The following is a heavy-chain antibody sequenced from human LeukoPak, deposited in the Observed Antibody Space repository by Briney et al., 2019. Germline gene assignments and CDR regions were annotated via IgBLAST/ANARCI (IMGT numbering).Heavy chain of an antibody. CDR1: GGSISSSSYY. V-gene: IGHV4-39*07. D-gene: IGHD3-10*01. J-gene: IGHJ6*02. Sequence: PSETLSLTCTVSGGSISSSSYYWGWIRQPPGKGLEWIGSIYYSGSTYYNPSLKSRVTISVDTSKNQFSLKLSSVTAADTAVYYCASSLVRGVIGGMDVWGQGTTVTVSS. CDR2: IYYSGST. CDR3: ASSLVRGVIGGMDV.